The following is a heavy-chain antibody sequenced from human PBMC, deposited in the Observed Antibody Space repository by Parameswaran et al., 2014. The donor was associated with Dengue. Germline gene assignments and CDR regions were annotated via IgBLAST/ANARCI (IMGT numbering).Heavy chain of an antibody. CDR2: INTNTGNP. J-gene: IGHJ4*02. CDR3: ARGDSSGWYGRVY. V-gene: IGHV7-4-1*02. D-gene: IGHD6-19*01. Sequence: WVRQAPGQGLEWMGWINTNTGNPTYAQGFTGRFVFSLDTSVSTAYLQISSLKAEDTAVYYCARGDSSGWYGRVYWGQGTLVTVSS.